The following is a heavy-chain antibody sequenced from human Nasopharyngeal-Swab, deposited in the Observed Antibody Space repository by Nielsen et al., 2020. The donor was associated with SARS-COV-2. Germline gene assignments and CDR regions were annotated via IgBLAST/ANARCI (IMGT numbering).Heavy chain of an antibody. Sequence: LRLSCTVSGDSISLAAFYWSWIRQYPGKGLEWIGYIYYSGNTYYNPSLESRVSISVDTSKNQFSLKLSSVTAADTAVYYCARDRKAYYDSSGFDYWGQGTLVTVSS. CDR3: ARDRKAYYDSSGFDY. CDR2: IYYSGNT. CDR1: GDSISLAAFY. J-gene: IGHJ4*02. V-gene: IGHV4-31*03. D-gene: IGHD3-22*01.